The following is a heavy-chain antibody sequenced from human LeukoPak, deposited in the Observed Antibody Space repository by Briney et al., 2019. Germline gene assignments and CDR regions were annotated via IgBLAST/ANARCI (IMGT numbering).Heavy chain of an antibody. CDR3: AKDGEERWFDP. CDR2: ISYDGSNK. V-gene: IGHV3-30-3*01. CDR1: GFTFSSYA. Sequence: GGSLRLSCAASGFTFSSYAMHWVRQAPGKGLEWVAVISYDGSNKYYADSVKGRFTISRDNSKNTLYLQMNSLRAEDTAVYYCAKDGEERWFDPWGQGTLVTVSS. D-gene: IGHD3-10*01. J-gene: IGHJ5*02.